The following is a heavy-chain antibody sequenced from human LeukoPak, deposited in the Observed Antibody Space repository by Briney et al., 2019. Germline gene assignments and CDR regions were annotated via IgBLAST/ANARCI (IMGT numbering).Heavy chain of an antibody. CDR2: IKQDGSEK. V-gene: IGHV3-7*01. D-gene: IGHD6-13*01. CDR3: ARSWYSSSWYFDY. J-gene: IGHJ4*02. Sequence: GGSLRLSCAASGFTFSSYWMSWVRQAPGKGLEWVANIKQDGSEKYYVDSVKGRFTISRDNAKNSLYLQMNSLRAEDTAVYYCARSWYSSSWYFDYWGQGTLVTISS. CDR1: GFTFSSYW.